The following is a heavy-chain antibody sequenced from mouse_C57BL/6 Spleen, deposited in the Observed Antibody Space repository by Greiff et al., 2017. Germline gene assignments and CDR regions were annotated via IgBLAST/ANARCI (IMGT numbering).Heavy chain of an antibody. CDR3: ARANWDWYFDV. Sequence: EVKLVESGGGLVKPGGSLKLSCAASGFTFSSYAMSWVRQTPEKRLEWVANISDGGSYTYYPDNVKGRFTISRDNAKNNLYLQMLHLKSEDTAMYYCARANWDWYFDVWGTGTTVTVSS. D-gene: IGHD4-1*01. V-gene: IGHV5-4*03. CDR1: GFTFSSYA. J-gene: IGHJ1*03. CDR2: ISDGGSYT.